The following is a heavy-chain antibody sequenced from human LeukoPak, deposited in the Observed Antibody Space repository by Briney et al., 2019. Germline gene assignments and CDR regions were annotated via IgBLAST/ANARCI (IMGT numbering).Heavy chain of an antibody. Sequence: SQTLSLTCAVSGGSISSGGYSWSWIRQPPGKGLEWIGYIYHSGSTYYNPSLKSRVTISVDRSKNQFSLKLSSVTPADTAVYYCARDVDGGNYWYFDLWGRGTLVTVSS. CDR1: GGSISSGGYS. CDR3: ARDVDGGNYWYFDL. CDR2: IYHSGST. D-gene: IGHD4-23*01. J-gene: IGHJ2*01. V-gene: IGHV4-30-2*01.